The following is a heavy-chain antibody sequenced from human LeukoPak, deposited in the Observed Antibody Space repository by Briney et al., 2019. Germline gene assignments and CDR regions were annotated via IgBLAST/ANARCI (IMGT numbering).Heavy chain of an antibody. V-gene: IGHV4-34*01. D-gene: IGHD2-2*01. CDR2: INHSGST. CDR1: GGSFSGYY. Sequence: SETLSLTCAVYGGSFSGYYWSWIRQPPGKGLEWIGEINHSGSTNYNPSLKSRVTISVDTSKNQFSLKLSSVTAADTAVYYCARESRKDIVVVPAAYFDYWGRGTLVTVSS. J-gene: IGHJ4*02. CDR3: ARESRKDIVVVPAAYFDY.